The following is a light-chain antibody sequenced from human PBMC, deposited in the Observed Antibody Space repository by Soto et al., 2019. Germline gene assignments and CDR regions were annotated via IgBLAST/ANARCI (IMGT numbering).Light chain of an antibody. CDR1: SSDIGAHNY. CDR3: CSYTTRSTYV. V-gene: IGLV2-14*01. Sequence: QSVLTQPASVSGSPGQSITISCTGTSSDIGAHNYVSWYQHHPGKVPKLIIYDVYSRPSDISDRFSGSKSTNTASLTISGLQAEDEADYYCCSYTTRSTYVFGPGTKVTVL. J-gene: IGLJ1*01. CDR2: DVY.